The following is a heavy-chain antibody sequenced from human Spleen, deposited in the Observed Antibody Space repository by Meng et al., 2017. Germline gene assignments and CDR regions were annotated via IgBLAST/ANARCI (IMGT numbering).Heavy chain of an antibody. J-gene: IGHJ4*02. D-gene: IGHD3-22*01. V-gene: IGHV3-33*08. CDR3: ARDREFGLSYSDSSGYANFDN. CDR2: IWNDGTNK. CDR1: GFTFNRHG. Sequence: GGPLRLSCAASGFTFNRHGMHWLRQAPGKGPEWVAVIWNDGTNKYYADSVKGRFTVSRDNSRNTLYLQMNSLRVEDTAAYYCARDREFGLSYSDSSGYANFDNWGQGTQVTVSS.